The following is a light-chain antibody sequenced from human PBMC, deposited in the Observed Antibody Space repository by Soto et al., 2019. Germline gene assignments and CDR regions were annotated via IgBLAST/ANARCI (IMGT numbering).Light chain of an antibody. CDR2: GAS. CDR3: QKYKNSLT. CDR1: QSVSSN. Sequence: EIVMTQSPATLSVAPGERATLSCRASQSVSSNLAWYQQKPGQAPRLLIYGASTRATGIPARFSGSGSGTEFTLTISSLQFEYFAVHHCQKYKNSLTFGGGTQVGIK. J-gene: IGKJ4*01. V-gene: IGKV3-15*01.